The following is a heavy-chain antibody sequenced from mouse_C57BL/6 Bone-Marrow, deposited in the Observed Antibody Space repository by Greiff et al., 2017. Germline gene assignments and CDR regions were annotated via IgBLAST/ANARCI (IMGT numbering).Heavy chain of an antibody. D-gene: IGHD1-1*01. V-gene: IGHV14-1*01. CDR2: IDPEDGDT. CDR1: GFNIKDYY. Sequence: VQLQQSGAELVRPGASVKLSCTASGFNIKDYYMHWVKQRPEQGLEWIGRIDPEDGDTEYAPKFQGKATMTSDTSSNTAYLQLSSLTSEDTAVYYCTTLPILRVYFDYWGQGTTLTVSS. J-gene: IGHJ2*01. CDR3: TTLPILRVYFDY.